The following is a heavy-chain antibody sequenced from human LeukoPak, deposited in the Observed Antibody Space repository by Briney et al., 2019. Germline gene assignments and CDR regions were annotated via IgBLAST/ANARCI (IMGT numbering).Heavy chain of an antibody. D-gene: IGHD5-18*01. CDR3: ATHRGYADPFDY. CDR2: IYYSGST. V-gene: IGHV4-59*08. J-gene: IGHJ4*02. CDR1: GGSISIYY. Sequence: SETLSLTCTVSGGSISIYYWNWIRQPPGKGLEWIGYIYYSGSTNYNPSLKSRVTISVDTSKNQFSLKLSSVTAADTAVYYCATHRGYADPFDYWGQGTLVTVSS.